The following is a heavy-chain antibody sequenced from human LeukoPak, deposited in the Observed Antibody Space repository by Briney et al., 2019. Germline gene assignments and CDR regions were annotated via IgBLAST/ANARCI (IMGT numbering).Heavy chain of an antibody. J-gene: IGHJ4*02. CDR3: ARIYSYGYYTAPEDY. Sequence: ASVKVSCKASGGTFSSYAISWVRQAPGQGLEWMGWINPNSGGTNYAQKFQGRVTMTRDTSISTAYMELSRLRSDDTAVYYCARIYSYGYYTAPEDYWGQGTLVTVSS. D-gene: IGHD5-18*01. CDR2: INPNSGGT. CDR1: GGTFSSYA. V-gene: IGHV1-2*02.